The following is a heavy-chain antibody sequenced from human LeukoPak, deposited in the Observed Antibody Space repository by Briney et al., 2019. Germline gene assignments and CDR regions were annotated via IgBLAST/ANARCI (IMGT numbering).Heavy chain of an antibody. CDR1: GGSISSYY. D-gene: IGHD2-15*01. CDR2: IYYSGST. CDR3: ARAKRSGGRGFIDY. Sequence: PSETLSPTCTVSGGSISSYYWSWIRQPPGKGLEWIGYIYYSGSTNYNPSLKSRVTISVDTSKNQFSLRLSSVTAADTAVYYCARAKRSGGRGFIDYWGQGTLVTVSS. J-gene: IGHJ4*02. V-gene: IGHV4-59*01.